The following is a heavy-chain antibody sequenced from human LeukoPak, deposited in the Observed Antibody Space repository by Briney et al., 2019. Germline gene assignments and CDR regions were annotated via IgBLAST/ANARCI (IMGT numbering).Heavy chain of an antibody. CDR2: ISSGGST. Sequence: GGSLRLSCAASGFTVSNNYMNWVRQAPGKGLEWVSVISSGGSTDYADSVKGRFTISRDNSKNTLHLQMNSLRAEDTAVYYCARGAFDWGQGTLVTVSS. CDR1: GFTVSNNY. CDR3: ARGAFD. D-gene: IGHD3-3*02. J-gene: IGHJ4*02. V-gene: IGHV3-53*01.